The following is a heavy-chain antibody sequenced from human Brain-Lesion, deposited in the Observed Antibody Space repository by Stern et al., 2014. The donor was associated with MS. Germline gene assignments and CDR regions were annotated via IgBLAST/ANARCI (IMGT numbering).Heavy chain of an antibody. D-gene: IGHD6-6*01. CDR1: GYRFTSNW. Sequence: QLVQSGAEVKKPGESLKISCKGSGYRFTSNWIGWVRQMPGEGLEWMGISWPGDADTRYSPSFQGQVTISADKSISTAYLQWSSLQASDTAMYYCARRGDSSSSGFDYWGQGTLVIVSS. J-gene: IGHJ4*02. CDR2: SWPGDADT. V-gene: IGHV5-51*01. CDR3: ARRGDSSSSGFDY.